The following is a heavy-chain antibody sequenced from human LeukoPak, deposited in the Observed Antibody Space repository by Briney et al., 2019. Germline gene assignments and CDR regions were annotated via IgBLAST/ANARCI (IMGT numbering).Heavy chain of an antibody. CDR2: IYYSGST. J-gene: IGHJ4*02. Sequence: SETLSLTCTVSGGSISSYYWSWIRQPPGKGLEWIGYIYYSGSTYYNPSLKSRVTISVDTSKNQFSLKLSSVTAADTAVYYCARVGPYGSGRDYFDYWGQGTLVTVSS. V-gene: IGHV4-30-4*01. CDR3: ARVGPYGSGRDYFDY. CDR1: GGSISSYY. D-gene: IGHD3-10*01.